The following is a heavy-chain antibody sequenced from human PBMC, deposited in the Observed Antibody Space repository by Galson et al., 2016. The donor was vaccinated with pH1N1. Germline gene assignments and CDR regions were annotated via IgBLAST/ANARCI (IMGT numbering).Heavy chain of an antibody. CDR1: GYTFNTYA. Sequence: SVKVSCKASGYTFNTYALNWVRQAPGQGLEWMGWINTDTGNPTYAPGFTGRFVFSLDTSVSTAYLQITSLKAEDTAVYYCARGFYYGSGSFWPWDYWGQGTLATVSS. CDR3: ARGFYYGSGSFWPWDY. D-gene: IGHD3-10*01. CDR2: INTDTGNP. J-gene: IGHJ4*02. V-gene: IGHV7-4-1*02.